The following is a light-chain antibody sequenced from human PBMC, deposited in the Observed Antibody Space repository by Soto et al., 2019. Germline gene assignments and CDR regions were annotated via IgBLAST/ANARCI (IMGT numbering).Light chain of an antibody. J-gene: IGLJ1*01. V-gene: IGLV2-14*01. CDR1: SRDVGGHNP. CDR2: DVS. CDR3: NSYISSITI. Sequence: PGSASRARGTPMPTSSSGTSRDVGGHNPVSSYKQHPGKAPKCTIYDVSNRPSGVSNRFSGSKSGNTAPLTISALQAEDYSDYHCNSYISSITIFGSGTK.